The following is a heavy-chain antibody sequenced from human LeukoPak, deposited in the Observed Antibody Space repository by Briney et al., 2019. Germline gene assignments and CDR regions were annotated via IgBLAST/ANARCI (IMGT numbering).Heavy chain of an antibody. CDR2: ISYDGSNK. Sequence: GGSLRLSCAAYGFTFSSYAMRWVRQAPGKGLEWVAVISYDGSNKYYADSVKGRFTISRDNSKNTLYLQMNSLRAEDTAVYYCARSGEDSYFDLWGHGTLVTVSS. CDR3: ARSGEDSYFDL. V-gene: IGHV3-30*04. J-gene: IGHJ2*01. D-gene: IGHD3-10*01. CDR1: GFTFSSYA.